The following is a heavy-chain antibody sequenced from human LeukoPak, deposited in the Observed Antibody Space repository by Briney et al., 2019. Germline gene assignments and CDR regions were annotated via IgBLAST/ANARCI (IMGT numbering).Heavy chain of an antibody. V-gene: IGHV3-11*01. CDR3: ARASGYDSSGYYHY. J-gene: IGHJ4*02. CDR2: FSSSATAT. D-gene: IGHD3-22*01. CDR1: GFTFSDYY. Sequence: PGGSLRLSCVASGFTFSDYYMSWVRQAPGKGLEWVSYFSSSATATYYAGSVKGRFTISRDSAKNSLYLQMNSLRVEDTAVYYCARASGYDSSGYYHYWGQGTLVTVSS.